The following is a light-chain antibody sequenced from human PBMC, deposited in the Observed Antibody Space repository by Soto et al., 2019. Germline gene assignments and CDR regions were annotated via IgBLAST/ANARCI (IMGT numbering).Light chain of an antibody. CDR3: QQRTDRPPWT. J-gene: IGKJ1*01. CDR1: QSISLA. CDR2: DAS. V-gene: IGKV3-11*01. Sequence: EIVMTQSPATLSVSPGERATLSFWASQSISLAIAWYQHKPGQAPRLLIFDASKRATGIPARFRGSGSGTDFTLSISSLEPEDFAVYYCQQRTDRPPWTFGQGTKVDIK.